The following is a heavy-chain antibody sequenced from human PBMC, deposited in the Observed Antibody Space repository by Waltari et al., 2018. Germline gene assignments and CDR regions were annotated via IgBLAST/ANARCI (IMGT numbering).Heavy chain of an antibody. V-gene: IGHV4-59*01. J-gene: IGHJ6*02. CDR1: GGSISSYY. CDR3: ARDRPEGDYDFWSGYSNYYGMDV. CDR2: IYDSENT. D-gene: IGHD3-3*01. Sequence: QVQLQESGPGLVKPSETLSLTCTVSGGSISSYYCTWIRQPPGKGLAWIGYIYDSENTNYNPSLKSRVTISVDTSKNQFSLKLSSVTAADTAVYYCARDRPEGDYDFWSGYSNYYGMDVWGQGTTVTVSS.